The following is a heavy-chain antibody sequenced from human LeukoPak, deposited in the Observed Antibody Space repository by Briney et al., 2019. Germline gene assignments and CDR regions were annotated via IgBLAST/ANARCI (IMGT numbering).Heavy chain of an antibody. J-gene: IGHJ3*02. CDR3: ARGGGYCSGGSCLYDAFDI. CDR2: IIPIFGTA. D-gene: IGHD2-15*01. V-gene: IGHV1-69*06. Sequence: SSVKLSCKASGGTFSSYAISWVRQAPGQGLEWMGGIIPIFGTANYAQKFQSRVMVTADKFTSTAYMEMSSLRSEDTAVYYCARGGGYCSGGSCLYDAFDIWGQGTMVTVSS. CDR1: GGTFSSYA.